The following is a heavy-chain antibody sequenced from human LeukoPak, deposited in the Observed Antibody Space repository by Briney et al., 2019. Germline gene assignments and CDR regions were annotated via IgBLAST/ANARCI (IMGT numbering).Heavy chain of an antibody. CDR1: GFTFSSYS. J-gene: IGHJ4*02. Sequence: GGSLRLSCAASGFTFSSYSMNWVRQAPGKGLEWVSSISSSSSYIYYAVSVKGRFTISRDKAKNSLYLKMNSLRAEDTAVYYCARARNTVFDYWGQGTLVTVSS. CDR3: ARARNTVFDY. D-gene: IGHD1-14*01. V-gene: IGHV3-21*01. CDR2: ISSSSSYI.